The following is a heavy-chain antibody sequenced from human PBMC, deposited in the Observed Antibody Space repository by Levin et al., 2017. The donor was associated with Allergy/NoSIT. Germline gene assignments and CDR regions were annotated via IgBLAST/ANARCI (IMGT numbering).Heavy chain of an antibody. CDR2: ISTSSSYI. V-gene: IGHV3-21*01. CDR3: ASSLRPGSSENY. J-gene: IGHJ4*02. Sequence: GGSLRLSCAASGFTFSSYSMNWVRQAPGKGLEWVSSISTSSSYIYYADSMKGRFTISRDNATNSLFLQMNSLRAEDTAVYYCASSLRPGSSENYWGQGTLVTVSS. D-gene: IGHD2-2*01. CDR1: GFTFSSYS.